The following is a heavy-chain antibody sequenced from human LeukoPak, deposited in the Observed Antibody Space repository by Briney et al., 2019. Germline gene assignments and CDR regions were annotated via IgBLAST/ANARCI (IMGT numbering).Heavy chain of an antibody. CDR1: GLTFTSYA. CDR3: AKDESDDYRTYYYGMDV. V-gene: IGHV3-23*01. J-gene: IGHJ6*02. CDR2: ITSSGGST. Sequence: GGSLRLSCTASGLTFTSYAMSWARQAPGKGLEWVSAITSSGGSTYYADSVKGRFTISRDNSKNTLYLQMNSLRAEDTAVYYCAKDESDDYRTYYYGMDVWGQGTTVTVSS. D-gene: IGHD4-11*01.